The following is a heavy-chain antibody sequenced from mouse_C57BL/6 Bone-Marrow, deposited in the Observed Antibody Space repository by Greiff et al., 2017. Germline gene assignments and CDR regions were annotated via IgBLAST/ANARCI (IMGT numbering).Heavy chain of an antibody. V-gene: IGHV5-4*01. J-gene: IGHJ2*01. D-gene: IGHD2-4*01. Sequence: EVQLVESGGGLVKPGGSLKLSCAASGFTFSSYAMSWVRQTPEKRLEWVATISDGGSYTYYPDNVQGRFTISRDNAKNNLYLQMSHLKSEDTAMYYCARDDYDPFDYWGQGTTLTVSS. CDR2: ISDGGSYT. CDR3: ARDDYDPFDY. CDR1: GFTFSSYA.